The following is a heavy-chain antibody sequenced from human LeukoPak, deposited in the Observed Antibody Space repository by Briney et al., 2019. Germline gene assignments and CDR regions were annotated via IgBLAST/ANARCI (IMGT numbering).Heavy chain of an antibody. J-gene: IGHJ4*02. Sequence: GGSLRLSCAASGFTFSNYNMNWVRQAPGKGLEWISYISNSSSTIFYADSVKGRFTISRDNAKNSLYLQMNSLRAEDTAVYYCARLLEMATQVTNNWGQGTLVTVSS. CDR1: GFTFSNYN. CDR3: ARLLEMATQVTNN. V-gene: IGHV3-48*04. CDR2: ISNSSSTI. D-gene: IGHD5-24*01.